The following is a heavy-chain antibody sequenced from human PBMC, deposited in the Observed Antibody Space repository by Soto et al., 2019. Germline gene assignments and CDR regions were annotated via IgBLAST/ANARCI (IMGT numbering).Heavy chain of an antibody. D-gene: IGHD6-19*01. CDR1: GGSLSSDGYL. CDR3: ASQASGWYPDY. V-gene: IGHV4-31*03. CDR2: IFDSGTT. Sequence: LSEDLCLTCTGSGGSLSSDGYLVSWLRQHAGKGLEWIEYIFDSGTTYYNPSLKSRVTISVDPSKSQFSLRLTSVTATDTAVYYCASQASGWYPDYWGQGTLVTVS. J-gene: IGHJ4*02.